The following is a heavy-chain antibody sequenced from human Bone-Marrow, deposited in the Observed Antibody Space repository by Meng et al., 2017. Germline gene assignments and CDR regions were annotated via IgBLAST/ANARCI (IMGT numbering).Heavy chain of an antibody. Sequence: EVQLVESGGGLVQPGGSLRLSCAASGFTVSSNYMSWVRQAPGKGLEWVSIIYSDGYSYYADSVKGRFTFSRDNSKNTLYLQMNSLRAEDTAVYYCARDQGGMSSSWYAFDYWGQGTLVTVSS. J-gene: IGHJ4*02. D-gene: IGHD6-13*01. CDR1: GFTVSSNY. CDR2: IYSDGYS. CDR3: ARDQGGMSSSWYAFDY. V-gene: IGHV3-66*01.